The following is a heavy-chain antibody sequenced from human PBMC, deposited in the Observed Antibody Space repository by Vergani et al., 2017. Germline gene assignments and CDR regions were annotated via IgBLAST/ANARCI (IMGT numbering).Heavy chain of an antibody. CDR2: FYYSGST. CDR1: GGSISSYY. D-gene: IGHD2-2*01. J-gene: IGHJ6*02. Sequence: QVQLQESGPGLVKPSETLSLTCTVSGGSISSYYWSWIRQPPGKGLEWMGCFYYSGSTNYNPSLKSRVTISVDTSKNQFSLKLSSVTAADTAVYYCARHAPQRYFYYGMDVWGQGTTVTVSS. V-gene: IGHV4-59*08. CDR3: ARHAPQRYFYYGMDV.